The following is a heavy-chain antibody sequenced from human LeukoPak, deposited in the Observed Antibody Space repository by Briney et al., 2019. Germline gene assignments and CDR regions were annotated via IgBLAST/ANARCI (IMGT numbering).Heavy chain of an antibody. CDR2: ISYDGSNK. D-gene: IGHD7-27*01. J-gene: IGHJ4*02. CDR1: GFTFSSYA. Sequence: GGSLRLSCAASGFTFSSYAMHWVRQAPGKGLEWVAVISYDGSNKYYADSVKGRFTISRDNSKNTLYLQMNSLRAEDTAVYYCARGAWGNFDYWGQGTLVTVSS. CDR3: ARGAWGNFDY. V-gene: IGHV3-30-3*01.